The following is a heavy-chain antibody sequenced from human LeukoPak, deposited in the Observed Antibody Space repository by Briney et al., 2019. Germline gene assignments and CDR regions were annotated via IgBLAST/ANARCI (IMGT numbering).Heavy chain of an antibody. D-gene: IGHD4-17*01. CDR3: ARQVTTYDF. CDR2: ISSSYIT. J-gene: IGHJ4*02. V-gene: IGHV3-48*01. Sequence: GGSLRLSCAASGFTFSSDSMNWFRQAPGKGPDWVSYISSSYITYYADSVKGRFTISRDNAKNSLYLQMNSLRAEDTAVYYCARQVTTYDFWGQGTLVTVSS. CDR1: GFTFSSDS.